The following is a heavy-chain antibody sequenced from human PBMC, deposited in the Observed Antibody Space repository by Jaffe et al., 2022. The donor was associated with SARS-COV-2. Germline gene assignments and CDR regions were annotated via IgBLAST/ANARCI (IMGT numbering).Heavy chain of an antibody. Sequence: QVQLVQSGAEVKKPGSSVKVSCKASGGTFSSYTISWVRQAPGQGLEWMGRIIPILGIANYAQKFQGRVTITADKSTSTAYMELSSLRSEDTAVYYCARVPQTRDYYYGMDVWGQGTTVTVSS. CDR2: IIPILGIA. V-gene: IGHV1-69*02. D-gene: IGHD4-17*01. CDR1: GGTFSSYT. J-gene: IGHJ6*02. CDR3: ARVPQTRDYYYGMDV.